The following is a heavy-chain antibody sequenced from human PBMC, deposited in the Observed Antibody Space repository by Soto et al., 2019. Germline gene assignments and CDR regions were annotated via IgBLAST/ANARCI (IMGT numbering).Heavy chain of an antibody. CDR3: ATRPRILDY. V-gene: IGHV3-11*01. CDR2: IGPSGDNI. J-gene: IGHJ4*02. Sequence: QVQLVESGGGLVKPGGSLRLSCTASGFTFSDYYMTWIRQAPGKGLECVSYIGPSGDNIVYADSVKGRFTISRDNAKNSLYLQMDSLRAEDTAVYYCATRPRILDYWGQGTLVTVSS. D-gene: IGHD5-18*01. CDR1: GFTFSDYY.